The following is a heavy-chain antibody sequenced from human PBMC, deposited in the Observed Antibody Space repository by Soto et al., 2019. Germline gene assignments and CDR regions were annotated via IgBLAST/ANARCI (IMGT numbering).Heavy chain of an antibody. D-gene: IGHD2-2*01. CDR1: GFTFSSYS. J-gene: IGHJ4*02. V-gene: IGHV3-23*01. CDR2: ISGSGGST. CDR3: AKEKYCSSSTCPIDY. Sequence: PGGSLRLSCAASGFTFSSYSMNWVRQAPGKGLEWVSAISGSGGSTYYADSVRGRLTISRDNSKNTLYLQMDSLRAEDTAVYYCAKEKYCSSSTCPIDYWGQGILVTVSS.